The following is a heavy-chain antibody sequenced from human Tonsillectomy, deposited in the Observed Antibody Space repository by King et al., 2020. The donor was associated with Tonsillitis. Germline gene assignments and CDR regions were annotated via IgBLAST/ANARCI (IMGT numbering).Heavy chain of an antibody. CDR1: GGSISSGGYY. CDR2: IYYSGKT. V-gene: IGHV4-31*01. CDR3: AMSGVESNTHFDF. J-gene: IGHJ4*02. Sequence: VQLQESGPGLVKPSQTLSLTCSVSGGSISSGGYYWSWIRQHPGKGLEWIGYIYYSGKTYYNPSLKSVITMSVDTSKNQFSLRLSSVTAADTAVYYCAMSGVESNTHFDFWGQGTLVTVSS. D-gene: IGHD2/OR15-2a*01.